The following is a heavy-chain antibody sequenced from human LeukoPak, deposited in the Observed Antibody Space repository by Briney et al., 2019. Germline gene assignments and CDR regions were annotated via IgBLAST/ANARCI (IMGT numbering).Heavy chain of an antibody. CDR1: GGSISSSSYY. V-gene: IGHV4-39*01. CDR3: ARRPKTYYGSSGYYH. D-gene: IGHD3-22*01. J-gene: IGHJ5*02. Sequence: SETLSLTCTVSGGSISSSSYYWGWIRQPPGKGLEWIGSIYYSGSTYYNPSLKSRVTISVDTSKNQFSLKLSSVTAADTAVYYCARRPKTYYGSSGYYHWGQGTLVTVSS. CDR2: IYYSGST.